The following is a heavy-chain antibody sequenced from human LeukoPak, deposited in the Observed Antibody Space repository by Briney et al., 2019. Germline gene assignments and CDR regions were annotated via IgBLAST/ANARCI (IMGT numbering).Heavy chain of an antibody. CDR3: AKAFYYDSSGYPS. J-gene: IGHJ3*01. CDR2: ISGSGGST. D-gene: IGHD3-22*01. CDR1: GFTFSSYG. Sequence: GGSLRLSCAASGFTFSSYGMSWVRQAPGKGLEWVSAISGSGGSTYYADSVKGRFTISRDNSKNTRYLQMNSLRAEDTAVYYSAKAFYYDSSGYPSWGQGTMVTVSS. V-gene: IGHV3-23*01.